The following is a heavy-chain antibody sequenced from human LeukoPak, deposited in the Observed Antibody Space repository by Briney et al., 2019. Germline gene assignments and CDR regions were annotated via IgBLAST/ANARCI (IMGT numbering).Heavy chain of an antibody. CDR1: GFTFCDYA. Sequence: GGSLRLSCTASGFTFCDYAMSWVRQAPGKGLEWVGFIRSKAYGGTTEYAASVKGRFTISRDDSKSIAYLQMNSLKTEDTAVYYCTRDRYSQKARGSNGYWGQGTLVTVSS. D-gene: IGHD6-6*01. V-gene: IGHV3-49*04. CDR3: TRDRYSQKARGSNGY. CDR2: IRSKAYGGTT. J-gene: IGHJ4*02.